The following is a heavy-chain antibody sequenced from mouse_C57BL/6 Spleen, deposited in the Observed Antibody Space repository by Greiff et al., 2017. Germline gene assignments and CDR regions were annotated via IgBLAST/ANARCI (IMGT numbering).Heavy chain of an antibody. CDR2: IDPEGGET. CDR1: GFNINDYY. Sequence: DVKLVESGAELVKPGASVKLSCTASGFNINDYYMHWVKQRTEQGLEWIGSIDPEGGETKYAPKFQGKATLTADTSSNTAYLQLSSLTSEDTAVYYCARSWGDVGAGVAYWGQGTLVTVSA. J-gene: IGHJ3*01. D-gene: IGHD2-13*01. V-gene: IGHV14-2*01. CDR3: ARSWGDVGAGVAY.